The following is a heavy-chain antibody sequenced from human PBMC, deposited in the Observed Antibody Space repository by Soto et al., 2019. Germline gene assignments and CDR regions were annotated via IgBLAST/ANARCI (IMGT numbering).Heavy chain of an antibody. V-gene: IGHV4-34*01. CDR3: ARGRGYCSSTSCYVSDY. D-gene: IGHD2-2*01. CDR2: INHSGST. Sequence: QVQLQQWGAGLLKPSETLSLTCAVYGGSFSGYYWSWIRQPPGKGLEWIGEINHSGSTNYNPSLKRRVTISVDTSKNQFSLKLSSVTAADTAVYYCARGRGYCSSTSCYVSDYWGQGTLVTVSS. J-gene: IGHJ4*02. CDR1: GGSFSGYY.